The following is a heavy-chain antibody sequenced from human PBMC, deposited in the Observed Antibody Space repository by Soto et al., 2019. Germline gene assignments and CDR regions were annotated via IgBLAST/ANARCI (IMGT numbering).Heavy chain of an antibody. Sequence: PSETLSLTCAVYGGSFSGYYWSWIRQPPGKGLEWIGEINHSGSTNYNPSLKSRVTISVDTSKNQFSLKLSSVTAADTAVYYCARGGYCSSTSCYPIRDYYYGMDVWGQWTTVTVSS. CDR3: ARGGYCSSTSCYPIRDYYYGMDV. CDR1: GGSFSGYY. V-gene: IGHV4-34*01. CDR2: INHSGST. D-gene: IGHD2-2*01. J-gene: IGHJ6*02.